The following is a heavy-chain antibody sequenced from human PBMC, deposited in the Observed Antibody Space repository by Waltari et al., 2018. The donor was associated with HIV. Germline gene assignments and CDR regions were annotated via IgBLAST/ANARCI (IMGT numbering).Heavy chain of an antibody. CDR1: GFTFSSYW. V-gene: IGHV3-7*04. CDR2: IKQEGSEK. Sequence: EVQLVESGGGLVQPGGSLGSPFAASGFTFSSYWMSWVRQAPGKGLEGVANIKQEGSEKYYVDSVNGRFTISRDNAENSLYLQMNSLRAEDTAVYYCARGGFYGSGSKVNWGQGTLVTVSS. D-gene: IGHD3-10*01. J-gene: IGHJ4*02. CDR3: ARGGFYGSGSKVN.